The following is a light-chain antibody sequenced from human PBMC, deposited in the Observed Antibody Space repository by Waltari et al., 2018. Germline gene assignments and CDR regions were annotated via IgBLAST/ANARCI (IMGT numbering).Light chain of an antibody. CDR3: FSYAGSSTFK. CDR2: AVT. V-gene: IGLV2-23*02. J-gene: IGLJ2*01. Sequence: QSALTQPASVSGSPGQSITISCTGTSSDGGSYNFVPRYQHHPGKAPKLIIFAVTKRPLGVSDRFSGSKSDNTASLTISGLQAEDEADYYCFSYAGSSTFKFGGGTMLTVL. CDR1: SSDGGSYNF.